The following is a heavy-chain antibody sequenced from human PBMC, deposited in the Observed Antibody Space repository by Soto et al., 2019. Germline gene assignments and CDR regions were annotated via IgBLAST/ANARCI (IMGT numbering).Heavy chain of an antibody. Sequence: QITLKESGPTLVKPTQTLTMTCTFSGFSLSTSGVGVGWIRQPPGEALEWLALIYWDDDKRYSPSLKRRLTITKDTSKNQVVLTMTNMDPVDTATYYCAHSGSDLYYFDYWGQGSLVTVSS. CDR1: GFSLSTSGVG. V-gene: IGHV2-5*02. D-gene: IGHD3-10*01. CDR2: IYWDDDK. CDR3: AHSGSDLYYFDY. J-gene: IGHJ4*02.